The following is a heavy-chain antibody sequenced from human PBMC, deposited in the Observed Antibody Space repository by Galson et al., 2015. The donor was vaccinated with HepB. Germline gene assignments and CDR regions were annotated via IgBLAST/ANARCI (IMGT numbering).Heavy chain of an antibody. D-gene: IGHD2-15*01. CDR1: GFTFSSYS. V-gene: IGHV3-21*04. CDR3: AKVLRGYCSGGSCYGLDY. CDR2: ISRSSSYI. J-gene: IGHJ4*02. Sequence: SLRLSCAASGFTFSSYSMNWVRQAPGKGLEWVSSISRSSSYIYYADSVKGRFTISRDNSKNTLSLQVNSLRAGDTAGYYCAKVLRGYCSGGSCYGLDYSGQGTLVTVSP.